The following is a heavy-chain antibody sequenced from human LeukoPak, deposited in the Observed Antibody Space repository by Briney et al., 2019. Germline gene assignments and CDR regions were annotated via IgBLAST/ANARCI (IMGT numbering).Heavy chain of an antibody. J-gene: IGHJ4*02. CDR3: TREIRYFDWFQADY. Sequence: SLRLSCAASGFTFSDYYMSWIRQAPGKGLEWVGFIRSKGYGGTAEYAASVKGRFTISRDDSNSIAYLQMDSLKTEDTAVYYCTREIRYFDWFQADYWGQGTLVTVSS. D-gene: IGHD3-9*01. CDR2: IRSKGYGGTA. V-gene: IGHV3-49*03. CDR1: GFTFSDYY.